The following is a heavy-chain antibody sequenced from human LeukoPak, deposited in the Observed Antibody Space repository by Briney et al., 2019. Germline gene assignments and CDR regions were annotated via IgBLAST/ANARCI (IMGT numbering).Heavy chain of an antibody. D-gene: IGHD1-26*01. CDR1: GFTFSTYW. V-gene: IGHV3-7*01. Sequence: GGSLRLSCAASGFTFSTYWMAWVRQAPGKGLEWVANIKGDESARHQADSVKGRFTISRDNTQNSVYLQMSNLRGDVTAVYYCARDVVGSLDYWGQGTLVTVSS. CDR2: IKGDESAR. J-gene: IGHJ4*02. CDR3: ARDVVGSLDY.